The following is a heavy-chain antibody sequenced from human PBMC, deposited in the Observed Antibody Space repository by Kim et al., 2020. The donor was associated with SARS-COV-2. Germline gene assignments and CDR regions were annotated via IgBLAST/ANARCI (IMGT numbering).Heavy chain of an antibody. V-gene: IGHV1-18*01. CDR2: ISAYNGNT. J-gene: IGHJ4*02. Sequence: ASVKVSCKASGYTFTSYGISWVRQAPGQGLEWMGWISAYNGNTNYAQKLQGRVTMTTDTSTSTAYMELRSLRSDDTAVYYCARVGIQYCGGDCYSSRNPNDYWGQGTLVTVSS. CDR3: ARVGIQYCGGDCYSSRNPNDY. D-gene: IGHD2-21*01. CDR1: GYTFTSYG.